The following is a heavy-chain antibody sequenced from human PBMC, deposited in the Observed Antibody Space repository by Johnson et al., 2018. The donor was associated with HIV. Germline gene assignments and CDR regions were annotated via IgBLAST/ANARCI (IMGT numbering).Heavy chain of an antibody. V-gene: IGHV3-7*01. J-gene: IGHJ3*02. D-gene: IGHD5-24*01. CDR3: ARDLRWSYDAFDI. Sequence: VQLVESGGGLVKPGGSLRLSCAASGFTFSSAWMSWVRQAPGKGLEWVANIKQDGSEKYYVDSVKGRFTISRDNAKNSLYLQMNSLRAEDTAVYYCARDLRWSYDAFDIWGQGTMVTVSS. CDR2: IKQDGSEK. CDR1: GFTFSSAW.